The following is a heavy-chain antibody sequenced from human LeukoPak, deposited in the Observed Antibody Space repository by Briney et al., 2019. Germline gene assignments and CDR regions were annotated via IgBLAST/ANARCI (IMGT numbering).Heavy chain of an antibody. CDR1: GFTFSSYS. D-gene: IGHD3-10*02. CDR2: MTRSSAI. Sequence: GGSLRLSCAASGFTFSSYSMNWVRRAPGKGLEWVATMTRSSAIFYADSVKGRFTISRDNARNSVYLQMNSLRDDDTAVYSCARAQTMFWEFDGFDIWGRGTKVTVSS. V-gene: IGHV3-69-1*01. CDR3: ARAQTMFWEFDGFDI. J-gene: IGHJ3*02.